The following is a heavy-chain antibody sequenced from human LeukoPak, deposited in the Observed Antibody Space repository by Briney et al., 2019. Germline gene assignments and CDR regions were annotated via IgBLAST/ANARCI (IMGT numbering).Heavy chain of an antibody. J-gene: IGHJ6*03. Sequence: SETLSLTCAVYGGSFSGYYWSWIRQPAGKGLEWIGRIYTSGSTNYNPSLKSRVTMSVDTSKNQFSLKLSSVTAADTAVYYCARVSGYGSGMENYYYMDVWGKGTTVTVSS. CDR1: GGSFSGYY. CDR3: ARVSGYGSGMENYYYMDV. V-gene: IGHV4-59*10. CDR2: IYTSGST. D-gene: IGHD3-10*01.